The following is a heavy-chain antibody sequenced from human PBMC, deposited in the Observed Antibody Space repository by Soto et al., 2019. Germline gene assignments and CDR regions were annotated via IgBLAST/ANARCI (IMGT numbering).Heavy chain of an antibody. V-gene: IGHV4-34*01. CDR2: INHSGRT. J-gene: IGHJ6*02. CDR3: ARVRLLLIIMRPLNGIHV. D-gene: IGHD2-21*02. CDR1: GGFFSGCY. Sequence: SENLSLTWAVSGGFFSGCYWRWFRQPPGKGLEWIGEINHSGRTNYNPSLKSRVTISVDTSKNQFSLKLSSVTAADTAVYYCARVRLLLIIMRPLNGIHVWCQVPTVTVS.